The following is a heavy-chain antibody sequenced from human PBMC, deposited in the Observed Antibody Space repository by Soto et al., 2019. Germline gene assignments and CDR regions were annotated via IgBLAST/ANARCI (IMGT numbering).Heavy chain of an antibody. CDR3: ATRDYDILTGYLHI. V-gene: IGHV1-2*02. CDR2: INADSGDT. J-gene: IGHJ1*01. Sequence: QAHLVQSGAEVRKPGASVKVSCQALEHTSTIYYIHWVRQARGQGLEWMGWINADSGDTTYAEDFRGRGTFTRDTSTSTFHMELSRLRLADTAMYFCATRDYDILTGYLHIWGQGTLISVSS. D-gene: IGHD3-9*01. CDR1: EHTSTIYY.